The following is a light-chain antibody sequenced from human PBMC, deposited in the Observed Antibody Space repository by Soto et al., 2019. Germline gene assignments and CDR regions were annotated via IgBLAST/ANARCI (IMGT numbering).Light chain of an antibody. CDR2: AAS. V-gene: IGKV1-39*01. CDR3: QQSFTTPT. Sequence: DIQMTQSPSSLSASVGDRVTITCRASQTISTYLNWYQHRPGKAPRLLIYAASTLQSGVPSRFSGSRSGTDFTLTISSLQPEDFATYYCQQSFTTPTFGGGTKVDIK. J-gene: IGKJ4*01. CDR1: QTISTY.